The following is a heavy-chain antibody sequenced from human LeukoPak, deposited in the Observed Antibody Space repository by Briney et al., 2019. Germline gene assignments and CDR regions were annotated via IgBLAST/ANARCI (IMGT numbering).Heavy chain of an antibody. CDR2: IKLDENTA. D-gene: IGHD3-3*01. V-gene: IGHV3-74*01. CDR3: ARDRPFWN. J-gene: IGHJ4*02. Sequence: SGGSLRLSCAASGLTSTNYWMHWVRQEPGKALVWVSRIKLDENTAYYADFVKGRFTISRDDAKTTVYLQMNSLRAEDSAVYYCARDRPFWNWGQGTLVTVSS. CDR1: GLTSTNYW.